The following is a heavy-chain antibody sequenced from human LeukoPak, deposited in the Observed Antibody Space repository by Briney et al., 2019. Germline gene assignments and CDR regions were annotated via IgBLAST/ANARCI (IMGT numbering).Heavy chain of an antibody. Sequence: PGGSLRLSCAASGFTFSSYAMSWIRQAPGKGLEWVSYISSSGSTIYYADSVKGRFTISRDNAKNSLYLQMNSLRAEDTAVYYCARDPGDDSSGYPLGYFDYWGQGTLVTVSS. J-gene: IGHJ4*02. D-gene: IGHD3-22*01. V-gene: IGHV3-11*01. CDR2: ISSSGSTI. CDR1: GFTFSSYA. CDR3: ARDPGDDSSGYPLGYFDY.